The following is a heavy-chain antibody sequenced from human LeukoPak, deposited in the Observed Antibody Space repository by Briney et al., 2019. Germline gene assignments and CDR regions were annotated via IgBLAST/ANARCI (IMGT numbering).Heavy chain of an antibody. CDR1: GYTFTGYY. Sequence: ASVKVSCKASGYTFTGYYMHWVRQAPGQGLEWMGWINPNSGGTNYAQKFQGRVTMTRDTSISTAYMELSRLISDDTAVYFCAREGGGHCSGGRCYGLDNWGQGALVTVSS. CDR2: INPNSGGT. D-gene: IGHD2-15*01. V-gene: IGHV1-2*02. J-gene: IGHJ4*02. CDR3: AREGGGHCSGGRCYGLDN.